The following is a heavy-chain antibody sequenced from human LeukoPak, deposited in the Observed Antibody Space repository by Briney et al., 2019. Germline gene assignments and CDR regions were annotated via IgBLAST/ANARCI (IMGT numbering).Heavy chain of an antibody. CDR3: AREQDTYYYDSSNPTSDSGAFDI. CDR1: GFTVSSNY. D-gene: IGHD3-22*01. V-gene: IGHV3-66*02. J-gene: IGHJ3*02. CDR2: IYYGGST. Sequence: GGPLTLSCAASGFTVSSNYMSWVRQAPGKGLEWVSVIYYGGSTYYADSVKGRFTISRDNSKNTLYLQMNSLRAEDTAVYYCAREQDTYYYDSSNPTSDSGAFDIWGQGTMVTVSS.